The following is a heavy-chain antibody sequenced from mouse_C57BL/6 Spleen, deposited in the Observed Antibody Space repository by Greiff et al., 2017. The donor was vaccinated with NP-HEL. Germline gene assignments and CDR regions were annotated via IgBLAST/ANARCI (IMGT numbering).Heavy chain of an antibody. V-gene: IGHV5-17*01. J-gene: IGHJ4*01. CDR1: GFTFSDYG. Sequence: EVQLQESGGGLVKPGGSLKLSCAASGFTFSDYGMHWVRQAPEKGLEWVAYISSGSSTIYYADTVKGRVTFSRDNAKNTLILQMSNLCSDDTAMYYCAGRNAMDYWGQGTSVTVSS. CDR3: AGRNAMDY. CDR2: ISSGSSTI.